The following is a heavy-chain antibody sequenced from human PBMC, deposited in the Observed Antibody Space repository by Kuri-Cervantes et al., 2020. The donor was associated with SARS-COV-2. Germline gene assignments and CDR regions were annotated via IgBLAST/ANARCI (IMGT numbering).Heavy chain of an antibody. D-gene: IGHD1-26*01. CDR1: GYSFTNYW. V-gene: IGHV5-51*01. CDR2: IYPGDSDT. CDR3: VRFEDSVDLLRT. J-gene: IGHJ5*02. Sequence: ETLSLTCQGSGYSFTNYWIGWLRQMPGKGLEWMGIIYPGDSDTRYSPSFQGQVTISADRSISTAYLQWSSLKASDTAMYYCVRFEDSVDLLRTWGQGTLVTVSS.